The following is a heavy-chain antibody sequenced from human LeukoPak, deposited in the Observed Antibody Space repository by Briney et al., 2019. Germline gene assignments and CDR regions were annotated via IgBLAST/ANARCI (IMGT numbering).Heavy chain of an antibody. J-gene: IGHJ4*02. CDR2: ISYDGSNK. CDR3: AKDGGSSWYDFDY. Sequence: GGSLRLSCAASGFTFSSYGMHWVRQAPGKGLEWVAVISYDGSNKYYADSVKGRFTISRDNPKNTLYLQMNSLRAEDTAVYYCAKDGGSSWYDFDYWGQGTLVTVSS. CDR1: GFTFSSYG. D-gene: IGHD6-13*01. V-gene: IGHV3-30*18.